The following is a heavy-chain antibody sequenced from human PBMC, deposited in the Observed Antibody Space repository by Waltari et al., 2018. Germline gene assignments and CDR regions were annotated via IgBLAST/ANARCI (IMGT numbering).Heavy chain of an antibody. Sequence: VQLQQWGAGLLKPWETLSLPCAVYGGSFSGYYWTLSRQPPGKGLEWIGEINHSGSTNYNPYLKSRVTISVETAKNQVSLMLSSVTAADTAVYYCARFFSNSSAPGGMDDWGQGTTVTVSS. D-gene: IGHD6-25*01. CDR1: GGSFSGYY. CDR2: INHSGST. V-gene: IGHV4-34*01. J-gene: IGHJ6*02. CDR3: ARFFSNSSAPGGMDD.